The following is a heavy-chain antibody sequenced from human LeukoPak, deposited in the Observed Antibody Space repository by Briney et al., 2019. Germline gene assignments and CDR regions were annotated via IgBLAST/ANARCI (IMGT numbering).Heavy chain of an antibody. Sequence: SQTLSLTCAVSGGSISSGGYSWSWIRQPPGKGLEWIGYIYHSGSTYYNPSLKSRVTISVDRSKNQFSLKLSSVTAADTAVYYCARGITMVRGVIMPFFDYWGQGTLVTVSS. CDR2: IYHSGST. V-gene: IGHV4-30-2*01. J-gene: IGHJ4*02. CDR1: GGSISSGGYS. CDR3: ARGITMVRGVIMPFFDY. D-gene: IGHD3-10*01.